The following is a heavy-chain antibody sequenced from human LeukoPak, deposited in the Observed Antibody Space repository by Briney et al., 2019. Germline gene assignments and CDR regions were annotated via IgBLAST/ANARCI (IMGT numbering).Heavy chain of an antibody. Sequence: GGSLRLSRAASGFTFSSYSTNWVRQAPGKGLEWVSSIDFTSRYIYNADSVKGRFTTSRDNAKNSLDLQMNSLRAEDTAVYYCARFDYYGSGSLFDYWGQGTLVTVSS. CDR2: IDFTSRYI. CDR3: ARFDYYGSGSLFDY. CDR1: GFTFSSYS. V-gene: IGHV3-21*01. J-gene: IGHJ4*02. D-gene: IGHD3-10*01.